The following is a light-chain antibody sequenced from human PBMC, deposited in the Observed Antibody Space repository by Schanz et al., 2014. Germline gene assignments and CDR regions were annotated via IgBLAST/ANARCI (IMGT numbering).Light chain of an antibody. CDR3: QQYGSSPRT. V-gene: IGKV3-20*01. J-gene: IGKJ4*01. CDR1: HSISSRY. Sequence: EIVLTQSPGTLSFSPGETATLSCRASHSISSRYLAWYQQRPGQAPRLLLYGASTRATGVPDRFSGSGSGTDFTLTISRLEPEDFAVYYCQQYGSSPRTFGGGTKVEIK. CDR2: GAS.